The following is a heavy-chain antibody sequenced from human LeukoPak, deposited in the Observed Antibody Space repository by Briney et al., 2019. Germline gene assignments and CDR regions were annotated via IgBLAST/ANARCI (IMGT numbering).Heavy chain of an antibody. J-gene: IGHJ4*02. Sequence: SETLSLTCAVYGGSFSSYYWGWIRQPPGKGLEWIGSIYYSGSTYYNPSLKSRVTISVDTSKNQFSLKLSSVTAADTAVYYCARGLRQLVYFDYWGQGTLVTVSS. D-gene: IGHD6-6*01. CDR1: GGSFSSYY. CDR2: IYYSGST. CDR3: ARGLRQLVYFDY. V-gene: IGHV4-39*01.